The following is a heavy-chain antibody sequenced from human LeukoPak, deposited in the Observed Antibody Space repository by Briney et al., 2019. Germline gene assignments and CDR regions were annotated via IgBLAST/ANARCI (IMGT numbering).Heavy chain of an antibody. CDR1: GGSISNFY. J-gene: IGHJ3*02. CDR3: ARGGSWGDFDI. D-gene: IGHD3-16*01. Sequence: SETLSLTCPVSGGSISNFYWNWIRQPPGKGLEWVGYVYYSGNTNYNPSLKSRVTISIDTSRNQFSLKLTSVTAADTAIYFCARGGSWGDFDIWGQGTMVTVSS. CDR2: VYYSGNT. V-gene: IGHV4-59*01.